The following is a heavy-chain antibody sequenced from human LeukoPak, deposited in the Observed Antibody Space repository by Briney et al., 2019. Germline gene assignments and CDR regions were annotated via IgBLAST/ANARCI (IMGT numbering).Heavy chain of an antibody. CDR1: GGSFSGYY. V-gene: IGHV4-34*01. CDR3: ARGSPGFDY. J-gene: IGHJ4*02. Sequence: SETLSLTCTVYGGSFSGYYWNWIRQPPGKGLEWIGEINHSGNTNFNPSLKSRVTISVDTSKSQFSLKLSSVTAADTAVYYCARGSPGFDYWGQGTLVTVSS. CDR2: INHSGNT.